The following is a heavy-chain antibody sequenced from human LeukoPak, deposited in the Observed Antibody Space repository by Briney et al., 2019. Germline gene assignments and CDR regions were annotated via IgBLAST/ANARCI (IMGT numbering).Heavy chain of an antibody. CDR1: GGSFSSGSYY. J-gene: IGHJ4*02. D-gene: IGHD3-22*01. CDR2: IYTSGST. Sequence: SQTLSLTCTVSGGSFSSGSYYWSWIRQPAGKGLEWIGRIYTSGSTNYNPSLKSRVTMSVDTSKNQFSLKLSSVTAADTAVYYCARGLGGYYGGSFDYWGQGTLVTVSS. CDR3: ARGLGGYYGGSFDY. V-gene: IGHV4-61*02.